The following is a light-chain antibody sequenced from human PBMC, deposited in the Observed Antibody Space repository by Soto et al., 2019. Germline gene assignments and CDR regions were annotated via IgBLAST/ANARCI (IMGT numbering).Light chain of an antibody. V-gene: IGKV1-39*01. J-gene: IGKJ1*01. CDR1: QSISSY. CDR2: AAS. CDR3: QQSYSTPWT. Sequence: DIQMSQSRSSLSACVADRFTISCRASQSISSYLNWYQQKPGKAPKLLIYAASSLQSGVPSRFSGSGSGTDFTLTISSLQPEDFATYYCQQSYSTPWTFGQGTKVDIK.